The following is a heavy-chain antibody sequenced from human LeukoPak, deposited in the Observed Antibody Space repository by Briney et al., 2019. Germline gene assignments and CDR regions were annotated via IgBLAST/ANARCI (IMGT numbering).Heavy chain of an antibody. V-gene: IGHV3-7*03. CDR3: AKDDIVVVPAAMWV. CDR1: GFTFSRYW. CDR2: INQDGSVK. J-gene: IGHJ4*02. Sequence: GGSLRLSCAVSGFTFSRYWMSWVRQAPGKGLEWVANINQDGSVKYYVDSVKGRFTISRDSAKNSLYLQMNSLRAEDTAVYYCAKDDIVVVPAAMWVWGQGTLVTVSS. D-gene: IGHD2-2*01.